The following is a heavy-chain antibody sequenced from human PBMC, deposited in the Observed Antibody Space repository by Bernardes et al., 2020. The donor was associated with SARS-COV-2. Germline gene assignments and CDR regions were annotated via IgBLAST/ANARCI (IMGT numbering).Heavy chain of an antibody. D-gene: IGHD2-15*01. CDR2: ISHSGST. CDR1: GGSFSGYY. V-gene: IGHV4-34*01. CDR3: ARGIVVVVAARLDYYYGMDV. J-gene: IGHJ6*02. Sequence: SETLSLTCAVYGGSFSGYYWSWMRQPPGKGLEWIGEISHSGSTNYNPSLKNRVTIALDTSKNQFSLKLSSVTAADTAVYYCARGIVVVVAARLDYYYGMDVWGQGTTVTVSS.